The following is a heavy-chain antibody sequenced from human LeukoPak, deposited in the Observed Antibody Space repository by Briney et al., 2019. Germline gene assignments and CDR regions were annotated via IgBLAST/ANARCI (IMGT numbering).Heavy chain of an antibody. CDR1: GGSISSGGYY. D-gene: IGHD3-22*01. CDR3: ASQGYYYDSSGYQNDAFDI. V-gene: IGHV4-30-2*01. Sequence: SSETLSLTCTVSGGSISSGGYYWSWIRQPPGKGLEWIGYIYHSGSTYYNPSLKSRVTIPVDRSKNQFSLKLGSVTAADTAVYYCASQGYYYDSSGYQNDAFDIWGQGTMVTVSS. CDR2: IYHSGST. J-gene: IGHJ3*02.